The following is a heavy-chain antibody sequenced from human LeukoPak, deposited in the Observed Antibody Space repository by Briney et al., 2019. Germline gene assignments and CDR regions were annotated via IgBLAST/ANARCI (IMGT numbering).Heavy chain of an antibody. CDR3: ARAKKEYCSSTSCYKDDY. D-gene: IGHD2-2*02. J-gene: IGHJ4*02. CDR2: IYYSGST. CDR1: GGSFSGYY. V-gene: IGHV4-30-4*08. Sequence: NPSETLSLTCAVYGGSFSGYYWSWIRQPPGKGLEWIGYIYYSGSTYYNPSLKSRVTISVDTSKNQFSLKLSSVTAADTAVYYCARAKKEYCSSTSCYKDDYWGQGTLVTVSS.